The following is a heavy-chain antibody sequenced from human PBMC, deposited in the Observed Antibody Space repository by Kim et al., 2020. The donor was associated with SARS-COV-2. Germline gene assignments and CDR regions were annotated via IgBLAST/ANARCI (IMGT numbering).Heavy chain of an antibody. D-gene: IGHD4-17*01. CDR3: AKGTYDYGGINPVGGEYFQH. Sequence: GGSLRLSCAASGFTFDDYAMHWVRQAPGKGLEWVSLISWDGGSTYYADSVKGRFTISRDNSKNSLYLQMNSLRAEDTALYYCAKGTYDYGGINPVGGEYFQHWGQGTLVTVSS. J-gene: IGHJ1*01. CDR1: GFTFDDYA. V-gene: IGHV3-43D*03. CDR2: ISWDGGST.